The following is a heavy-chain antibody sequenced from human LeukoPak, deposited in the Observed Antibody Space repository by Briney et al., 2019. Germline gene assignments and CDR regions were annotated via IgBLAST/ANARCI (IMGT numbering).Heavy chain of an antibody. CDR1: GGSISSYY. V-gene: IGHV4-59*01. J-gene: IGHJ3*02. D-gene: IGHD3-22*01. CDR3: ARGGFYDSSGYYVVAFDI. CDR2: IFYSGST. Sequence: SETLSLTCTVSGGSISSYYWSWIRQSPGKGLDWIGYIFYSGSTNYNPSLKSRVTISVDTSKNQFSLKLSSVTAADTAVYYCARGGFYDSSGYYVVAFDIWGQGTMVTVSS.